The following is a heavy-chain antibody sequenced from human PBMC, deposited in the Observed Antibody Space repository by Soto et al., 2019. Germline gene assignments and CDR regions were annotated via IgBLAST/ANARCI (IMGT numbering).Heavy chain of an antibody. J-gene: IGHJ4*02. V-gene: IGHV4-30-4*01. CDR1: GGSISSGDYY. CDR2: IYYSGST. CDR3: ARGGEDILTGYSYFDY. D-gene: IGHD3-9*01. Sequence: ASETLSLTCTVSGGSISSGDYYWSWIRQPPGKGLEWIGYIYYSGSTYYNPSLKSRVTISVDTSKNQFSLKLSSVTAADTAVYYCARGGEDILTGYSYFDYWGQGTLVIVSS.